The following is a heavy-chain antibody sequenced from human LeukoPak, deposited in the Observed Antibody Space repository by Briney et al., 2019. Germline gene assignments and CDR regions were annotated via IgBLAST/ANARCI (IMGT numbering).Heavy chain of an antibody. Sequence: GGSLRLSCAASGFTFSSYAMSWVRQAPGKGLEWVSTISGSGGSTYYADSVKGRFTISRDNSKNTLYLQMNSLRAEDTAVYYCAKADRADVPSKVDYWGQGTLVTVSS. CDR1: GFTFSSYA. CDR3: AKADRADVPSKVDY. V-gene: IGHV3-23*01. D-gene: IGHD3-10*01. CDR2: ISGSGGST. J-gene: IGHJ4*02.